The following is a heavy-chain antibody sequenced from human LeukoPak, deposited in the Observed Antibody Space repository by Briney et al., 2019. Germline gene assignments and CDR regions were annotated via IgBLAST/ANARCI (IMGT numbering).Heavy chain of an antibody. J-gene: IGHJ4*02. D-gene: IGHD6-25*01. CDR1: GYTFTGYY. CDR2: INPDRGGT. CDR3: ARDWRLDY. V-gene: IGHV1-2*02. Sequence: ASVKVSCKASGYTFTGYYMNWVRQAPGQGREWMGWINPDRGGTTLAQKFQGRVTMTRDTSISTAYMELSRLRSDDTAVYYCARDWRLDYWGQGTPVTVSS.